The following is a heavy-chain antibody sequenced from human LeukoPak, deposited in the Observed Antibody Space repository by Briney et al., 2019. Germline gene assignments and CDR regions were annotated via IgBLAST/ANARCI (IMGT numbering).Heavy chain of an antibody. CDR2: IYSGGST. D-gene: IGHD4-17*01. V-gene: IGHV3-53*01. Sequence: GGSLRLSCAASGFTFSHAWMISVRQAPGRGLEWVSVIYSGGSTYYADSVKGRFTISRDNSKNTLYLQMNSLRAEDTAVYYCARDTGTVTTREPDTFDIWGQGTMVTVSS. CDR3: ARDTGTVTTREPDTFDI. J-gene: IGHJ3*02. CDR1: GFTFSHAW.